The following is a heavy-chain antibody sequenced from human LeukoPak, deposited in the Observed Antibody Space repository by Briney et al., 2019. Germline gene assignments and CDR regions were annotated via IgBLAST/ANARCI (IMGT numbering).Heavy chain of an antibody. Sequence: GGSLRLSCAASGLTVSSSYMSWVRQAPGKGLEWVSVIYSDGSTYYADSVKGRFTISRDHSKNTLYLQMNSLRAEDTAVYYCARGYYGLNYFDYWGQGTLVTVSS. D-gene: IGHD3-16*01. V-gene: IGHV3-53*01. CDR1: GLTVSSSY. J-gene: IGHJ4*02. CDR2: IYSDGST. CDR3: ARGYYGLNYFDY.